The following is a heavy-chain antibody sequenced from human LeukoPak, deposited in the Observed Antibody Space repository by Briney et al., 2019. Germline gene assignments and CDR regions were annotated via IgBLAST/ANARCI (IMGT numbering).Heavy chain of an antibody. V-gene: IGHV4-34*01. CDR1: GGSFSGYY. D-gene: IGHD3-10*01. Sequence: SETLSLTCAVYGGSFSGYYWSWIRQPPGKGLEWIGEINHSGSTNYNPSLKSRVTISVDTSKNQFSLKLNSVTAADTAVYYCARGRLGGNSWGQGTLVTVSS. CDR2: INHSGST. J-gene: IGHJ4*02. CDR3: ARGRLGGNS.